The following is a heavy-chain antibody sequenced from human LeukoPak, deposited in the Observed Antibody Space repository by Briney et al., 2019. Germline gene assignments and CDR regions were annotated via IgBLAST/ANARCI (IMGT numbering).Heavy chain of an antibody. V-gene: IGHV3-23*01. CDR2: ISGGGGST. CDR1: GFTFSTYG. Sequence: GGSLRLSGAASGFTFSTYGMTWVRQAPGKGLEWVSAISGGGGSTYYADSVKGRFTISRDNSKNTLYLQMNSLRAEDTAVYYCANGGTQYYYDSSGYYNYFDYWGQGTLVTVSS. J-gene: IGHJ4*02. CDR3: ANGGTQYYYDSSGYYNYFDY. D-gene: IGHD3-22*01.